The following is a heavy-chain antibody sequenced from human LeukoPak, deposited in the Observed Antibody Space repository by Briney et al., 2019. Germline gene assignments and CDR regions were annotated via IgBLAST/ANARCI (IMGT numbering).Heavy chain of an antibody. Sequence: PSETLSLTCAVYGGSFSGYYWSWIRQPPGKGLEWIGYIYYSGSTNYKPSLKSRVTITIDTSKNQFSLKLSSVTAADTAVYYCARQRGRWDSFDYWGQGTLVTVSS. CDR1: GGSFSGYY. V-gene: IGHV4-59*08. CDR2: IYYSGST. D-gene: IGHD1-26*01. CDR3: ARQRGRWDSFDY. J-gene: IGHJ4*02.